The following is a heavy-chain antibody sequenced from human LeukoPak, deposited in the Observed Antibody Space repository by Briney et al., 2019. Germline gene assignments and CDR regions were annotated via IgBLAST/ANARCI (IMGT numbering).Heavy chain of an antibody. CDR3: ARDPYNGGYGDSYYYYIVV. CDR2: ISSSSRYT. J-gene: IGHJ6*03. V-gene: IGHV3-21*06. D-gene: IGHD1-26*01. Sequence: GGSLTLSCAASVFTFSTYNMNWLRQAPGKGLEGVSSISSSSRYTFYAHTEKGRFPIPRDNAKNSLYLQMNSLRAEDTAIYYCARDPYNGGYGDSYYYYIVVWGKGTTVTISS. CDR1: VFTFSTYN.